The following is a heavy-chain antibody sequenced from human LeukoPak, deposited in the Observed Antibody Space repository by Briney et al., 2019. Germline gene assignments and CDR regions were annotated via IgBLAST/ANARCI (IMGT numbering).Heavy chain of an antibody. CDR1: GFTLSGSP. Sequence: GGSLRLPCAASGFTLSGSPILWVRQASGKGLEWVGRIRSKADNYATAYAASVQGRCTISRDDSKNTAYLQLNSLKTEDTAVYYCTQSNYWGQGALVTVSS. V-gene: IGHV3-73*01. CDR3: TQSNY. CDR2: IRSKADNYAT. J-gene: IGHJ4*02.